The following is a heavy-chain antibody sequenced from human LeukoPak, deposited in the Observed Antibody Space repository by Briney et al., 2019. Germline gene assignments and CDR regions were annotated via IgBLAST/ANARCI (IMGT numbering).Heavy chain of an antibody. Sequence: SETLSLTCTVSGGPISSYYWSWIRQPPGKGLEWIGYIYYSGSTNYNPSLKSRVTISVDTSKNQFSLKLSSVTAADTAVYYCARDGGNSGIDYWGQGTLVTVSS. D-gene: IGHD4-23*01. CDR2: IYYSGST. CDR1: GGPISSYY. J-gene: IGHJ4*02. V-gene: IGHV4-59*01. CDR3: ARDGGNSGIDY.